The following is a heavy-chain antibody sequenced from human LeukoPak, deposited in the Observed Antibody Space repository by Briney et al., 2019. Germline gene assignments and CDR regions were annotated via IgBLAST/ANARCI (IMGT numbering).Heavy chain of an antibody. CDR1: GFTFNNYA. D-gene: IGHD5-18*01. J-gene: IGHJ3*02. Sequence: PGGSLRLSCAASGFTFNNYAMHWVRQAPGKGLEYVSGISSNGVATYYANPVKGRFTISRDNAKNTLYLQMGSLRAEDMALYYCARMSGDTYTARGAFDIWGQGTMVTVSS. CDR3: ARMSGDTYTARGAFDI. V-gene: IGHV3-64*01. CDR2: ISSNGVAT.